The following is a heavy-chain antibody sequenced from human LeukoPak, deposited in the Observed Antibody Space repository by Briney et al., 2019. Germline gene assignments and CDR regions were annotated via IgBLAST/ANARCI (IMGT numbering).Heavy chain of an antibody. Sequence: PSETLSLTCAVYGGSFSGYYWNWIRQPPGRGLEWIGHMSYRGSTYFKPSLRSRVTMSLDTSKNQFSLKLNSVTAADTAVYYCAREGLGSGSDPWGQGTLVTVSS. CDR3: AREGLGSGSDP. CDR1: GGSFSGYY. D-gene: IGHD3-10*01. V-gene: IGHV4-59*01. J-gene: IGHJ5*02. CDR2: MSYRGST.